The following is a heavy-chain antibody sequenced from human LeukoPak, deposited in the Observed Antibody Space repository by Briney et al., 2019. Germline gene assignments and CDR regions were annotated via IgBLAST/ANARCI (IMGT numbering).Heavy chain of an antibody. CDR2: IRNDGSDK. CDR1: GFVFSTYG. J-gene: IGHJ4*02. Sequence: GRSLRLSCAASGFVFSTYGMHWVRQAPGKGLEWVAFIRNDGSDKYYAVSVKGRFTISRDNSKNTLYLQMNSLRAEDTAVYYCAKQGFWSGYYEGYWGQGTLVTVSS. D-gene: IGHD3-3*01. CDR3: AKQGFWSGYYEGY. V-gene: IGHV3-33*03.